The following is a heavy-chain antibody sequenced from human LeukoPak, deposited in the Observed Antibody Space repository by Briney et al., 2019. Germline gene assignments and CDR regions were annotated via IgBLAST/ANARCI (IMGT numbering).Heavy chain of an antibody. D-gene: IGHD3-9*01. CDR3: ARRPNVLRYFVNWFDP. CDR1: GGSISSGSYY. V-gene: IGHV4-61*02. Sequence: SETLSLTCTVSGGSISSGSYYWSWIRQPAGKGLEWIGRIYTSGSTNYNPSLKSRVTISVDTSKNQFSLKLSSVTAADTAVYYCARRPNVLRYFVNWFDPWGQGTLVTVSS. J-gene: IGHJ5*02. CDR2: IYTSGST.